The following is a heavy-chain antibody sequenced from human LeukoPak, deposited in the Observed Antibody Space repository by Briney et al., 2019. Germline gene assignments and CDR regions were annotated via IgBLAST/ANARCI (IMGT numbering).Heavy chain of an antibody. J-gene: IGHJ4*02. CDR2: ISGSGGST. Sequence: QTGASLRLSCAASGFTFSSYAMSWVRQAPGKGLEWVSAISGSGGSTYYADSVKGRFTISRDNSKNTLYLQMNSLRAEDTAVYYCASGRYCSSTSCRDYWGQGTLVTVSS. CDR3: ASGRYCSSTSCRDY. CDR1: GFTFSSYA. V-gene: IGHV3-23*01. D-gene: IGHD2-2*01.